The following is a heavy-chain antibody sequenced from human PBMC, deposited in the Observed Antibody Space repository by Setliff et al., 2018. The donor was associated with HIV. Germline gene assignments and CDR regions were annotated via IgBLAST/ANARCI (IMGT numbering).Heavy chain of an antibody. CDR3: AKRTGVVPAAIVYYYMDV. D-gene: IGHD2-2*01. CDR1: GFTFSDYY. V-gene: IGHV3-23*01. CDR2: ISGSGGST. Sequence: GGSLRLSCAASGFTFSDYYMSWIRQAPGKGLEWVSVISGSGGSTYYADSVKGRFTISRDNSKNTLYLQMNSLRAEDTAVYYCAKRTGVVPAAIVYYYMDVWGKGTTVTVSS. J-gene: IGHJ6*03.